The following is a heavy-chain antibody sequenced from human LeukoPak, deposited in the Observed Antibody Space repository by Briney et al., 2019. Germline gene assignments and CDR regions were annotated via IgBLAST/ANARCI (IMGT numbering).Heavy chain of an antibody. Sequence: SETLSLTCTVSGGSISSGGYYWSWIRQHPGKGLEWIGYIYYSGSTYYNPSLKSRVTISVDTSKNQFSLKLSSVTAADTAVYYCARASGGSCYSCYNWFDPWGQGTLVTVSS. CDR3: ARASGGSCYSCYNWFDP. CDR2: IYYSGST. D-gene: IGHD2-15*01. CDR1: GGSISSGGYY. J-gene: IGHJ5*02. V-gene: IGHV4-31*03.